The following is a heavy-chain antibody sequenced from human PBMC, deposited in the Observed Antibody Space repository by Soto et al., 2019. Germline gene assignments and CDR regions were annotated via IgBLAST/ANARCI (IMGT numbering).Heavy chain of an antibody. CDR3: ARVGHGDYLEY. CDR1: GFTFRNYA. D-gene: IGHD4-17*01. V-gene: IGHV3-30*04. J-gene: IGHJ4*02. CDR2: TSHDGSNK. Sequence: QVHLVESGGGVVRPGRSLRLCCEVSGFTFRNYAMHWVRQAPGKGLEWVAKTSHDGSNKNYADSVTGRFTISRDNSKNTLYLQMNSLRAEDTAVYYCARVGHGDYLEYWGQGTLVIVSS.